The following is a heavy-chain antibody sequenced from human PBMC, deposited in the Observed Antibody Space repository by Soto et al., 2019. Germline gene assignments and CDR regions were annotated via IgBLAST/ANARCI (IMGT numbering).Heavy chain of an antibody. V-gene: IGHV3-74*01. CDR2: INIDGSTT. J-gene: IGHJ4*02. Sequence: EVQLVESGGGLVQPGGSLRLSCAVSGFTFSRYWMHWVRQAPGKGLLWVSRINIDGSTTNYADSVEGRFTISRDNAKNTLYLQMNNLRGEDTAEYYCVRGTSNWYGIDYWGQGTCVTVSS. D-gene: IGHD6-13*01. CDR3: VRGTSNWYGIDY. CDR1: GFTFSRYW.